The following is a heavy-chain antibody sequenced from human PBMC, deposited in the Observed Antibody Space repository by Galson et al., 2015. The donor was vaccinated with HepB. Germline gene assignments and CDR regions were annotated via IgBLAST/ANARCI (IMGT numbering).Heavy chain of an antibody. V-gene: IGHV3-21*01. J-gene: IGHJ3*01. D-gene: IGHD2-2*01. Sequence: SLRLSCAASGFIFSSYNMNWVRQAPGKGLEWVSSISSRTSDTYYADSVKGRFTISRDNAKKSLYLQMDSLRSEDTAVYYCARAAYCSSTSCSDALDVWGQGTMVTVSS. CDR1: GFIFSSYN. CDR3: ARAAYCSSTSCSDALDV. CDR2: ISSRTSDT.